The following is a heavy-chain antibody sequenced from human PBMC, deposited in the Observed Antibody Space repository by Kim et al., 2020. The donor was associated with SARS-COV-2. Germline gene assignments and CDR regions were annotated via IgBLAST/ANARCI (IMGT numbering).Heavy chain of an antibody. J-gene: IGHJ4*02. V-gene: IGHV6-1*01. CDR2: TYYRSKWYN. CDR3: ARISHGDHGSGSY. CDR1: GDSVSSNSYT. Sequence: SQTLSLTCAISGDSVSSNSYTWNWIRQSPSRGLEWLGRTYYRSKWYNDYALSVKSRITISPDTSKNQLSLQLNSVTPEDTAVYYCARISHGDHGSGSYWGQGTLVTVSS. D-gene: IGHD3-10*01.